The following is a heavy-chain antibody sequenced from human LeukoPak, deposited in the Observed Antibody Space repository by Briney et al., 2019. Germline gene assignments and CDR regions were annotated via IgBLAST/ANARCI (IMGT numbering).Heavy chain of an antibody. CDR1: GSSFTTYW. Sequence: GESLKISCLGSGSSFTTYWIGWVRHMPGKDLEWMGIIYPGDSDTRYSPSFQGHVTISADKSISTAYLQWSSLKTSDTAMYYCARRRSGYYFDYWGQGTLVTVSS. J-gene: IGHJ4*02. D-gene: IGHD3-22*01. V-gene: IGHV5-51*01. CDR2: IYPGDSDT. CDR3: ARRRSGYYFDY.